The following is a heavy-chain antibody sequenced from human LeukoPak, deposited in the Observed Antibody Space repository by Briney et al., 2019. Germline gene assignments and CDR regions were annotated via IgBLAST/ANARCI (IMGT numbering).Heavy chain of an antibody. D-gene: IGHD2-21*02. CDR3: ATVRGCGGDCYYLDY. V-gene: IGHV3-30*02. Sequence: GGSLSLSCEASGFTFRNYGMNWSRKAPGKGLEWVQFIWYDGSNKYYADSVKGRFIISRDNSKNTLYLQMNSLRAEDTAVYYCATVRGCGGDCYYLDYWGQGTLVTVSS. CDR2: IWYDGSNK. CDR1: GFTFRNYG. J-gene: IGHJ4*02.